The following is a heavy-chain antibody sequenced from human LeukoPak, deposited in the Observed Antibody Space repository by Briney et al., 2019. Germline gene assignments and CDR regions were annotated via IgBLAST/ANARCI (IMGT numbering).Heavy chain of an antibody. D-gene: IGHD3-22*01. V-gene: IGHV4-39*07. CDR1: GGSISSSSYY. J-gene: IGHJ6*02. Sequence: PSETLSLTFTVSGGSISSSSYYWGWIRQPPGKGLEWIGSIYYSGSTYYNPSLKSRVTISVDTSKNQFSLKLSSVTAADTAVYYCASFWDSSGKAAYGMDVWGQGTTVTVSS. CDR3: ASFWDSSGKAAYGMDV. CDR2: IYYSGST.